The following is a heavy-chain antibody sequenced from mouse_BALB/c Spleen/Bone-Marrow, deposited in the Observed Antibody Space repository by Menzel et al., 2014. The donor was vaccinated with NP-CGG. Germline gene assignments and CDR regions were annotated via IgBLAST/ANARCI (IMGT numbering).Heavy chain of an antibody. D-gene: IGHD3-2*01. V-gene: IGHV1S56*01. J-gene: IGHJ3*01. Sequence: QVQLQQPGPELVKPGASVKMSCKASGYTFTSYYIHWVKQGPGQGLEWIGWIYPGDGSTKYNEKFKGKTTLTADKSSSTAYMLLSSLTSEDSAIYFCARTDSSGSWFAYWGQGTLVTVSA. CDR2: IYPGDGST. CDR1: GYTFTSYY. CDR3: ARTDSSGSWFAY.